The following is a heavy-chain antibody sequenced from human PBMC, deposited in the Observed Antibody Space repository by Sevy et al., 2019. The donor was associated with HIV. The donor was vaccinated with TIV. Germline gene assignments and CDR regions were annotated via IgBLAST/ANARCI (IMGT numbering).Heavy chain of an antibody. CDR1: GFTFTLYA. Sequence: GGSLRLSYAASGFTFTLYAIHWVRQAPGKGLEWVALISYSGTNKYYADSVKGRFTISRDYSNNTAYLQMNNLRTDDTAVYYCSRVAVEYCTDDCYHRFDYWGQGTQVTVSS. J-gene: IGHJ4*02. CDR2: ISYSGTNK. V-gene: IGHV3-30-3*01. CDR3: SRVAVEYCTDDCYHRFDY. D-gene: IGHD2-21*02.